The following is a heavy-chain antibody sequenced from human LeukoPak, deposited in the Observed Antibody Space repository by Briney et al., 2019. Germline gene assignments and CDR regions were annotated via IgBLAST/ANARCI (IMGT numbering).Heavy chain of an antibody. CDR2: IYPGDSDT. CDR1: GYSFTSYW. J-gene: IGHJ4*02. D-gene: IGHD5-24*01. CDR3: ARPRDGSTQRYY. Sequence: GGSLRLSCKGSGYSFTSYWIGWVRQMPGRGLEGMGIIYPGDSDTRYSPSFQGQVTISTDKSISTAYLQWSSLKASDTAINYCARPRDGSTQRYYRGQGTLVTVSS. V-gene: IGHV5-51*01.